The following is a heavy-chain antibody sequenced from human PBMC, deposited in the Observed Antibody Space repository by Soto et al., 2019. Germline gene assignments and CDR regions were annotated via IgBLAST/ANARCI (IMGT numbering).Heavy chain of an antibody. CDR1: GFTFSSYA. J-gene: IGHJ4*02. CDR2: ISGSGGST. CDR3: ARSPVPGSGWFDY. D-gene: IGHD6-19*01. V-gene: IGHV3-23*01. Sequence: QPGGSLRLSCAASGFTFSSYAMSWVRQAPGKGLEWVSAISGSGGSTYYADSVKGRFTISRDNSKNTLYLQMNSLRAEDTAVYYCARSPVPGSGWFDYWGQGTLVTVSS.